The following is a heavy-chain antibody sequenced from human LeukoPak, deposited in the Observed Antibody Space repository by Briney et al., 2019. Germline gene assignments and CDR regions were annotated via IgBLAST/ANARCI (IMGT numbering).Heavy chain of an antibody. CDR1: GGCISSDRSY. V-gene: IGHV4-39*01. J-gene: IGHJ6*03. Sequence: SETLSLTCTVAGGCISSDRSYCGWIRQPPGKGLEWIGTIYYIGRTYYNPSLKSRVTISVDTSKNQFSLKLSSVTAADTPAYYCARQIAARQYYYYYYMDVWGKGTTVTVSS. D-gene: IGHD6-6*01. CDR3: ARQIAARQYYYYYYMDV. CDR2: IYYIGRT.